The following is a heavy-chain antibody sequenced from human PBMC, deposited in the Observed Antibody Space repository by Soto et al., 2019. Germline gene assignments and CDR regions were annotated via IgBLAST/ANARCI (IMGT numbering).Heavy chain of an antibody. CDR3: AKTYYDILTGYPYWYFDL. CDR2: ISGSGGST. Sequence: EVQLLESGGGLVQPGGSLRLSCAASGFTFSSYAMSWVRQAPGKGLEWVSAISGSGGSTYYADSVKGRFTISRDNSKNTLYLQINSLRAEDTAVYYCAKTYYDILTGYPYWYFDLWGRGTLVTVSS. D-gene: IGHD3-9*01. CDR1: GFTFSSYA. J-gene: IGHJ2*01. V-gene: IGHV3-23*01.